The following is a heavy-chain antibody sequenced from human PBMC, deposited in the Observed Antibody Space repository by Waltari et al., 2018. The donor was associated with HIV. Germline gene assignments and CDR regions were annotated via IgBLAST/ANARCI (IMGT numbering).Heavy chain of an antibody. Sequence: QVQLQQWGASVLQPSETLFLTCAVYGGSFGGYYWNWIRQSPGGTLEGIGEINHSGKTNYNPALDSRIAISLHSSKTKFSLTLTPLSAADTATYFCARDKDFLLFGESRGPGEFDAWGQGTAVLVSS. CDR1: GGSFGGYY. CDR2: INHSGKT. V-gene: IGHV4-34*02. J-gene: IGHJ3*01. D-gene: IGHD3-10*01. CDR3: ARDKDFLLFGESRGPGEFDA.